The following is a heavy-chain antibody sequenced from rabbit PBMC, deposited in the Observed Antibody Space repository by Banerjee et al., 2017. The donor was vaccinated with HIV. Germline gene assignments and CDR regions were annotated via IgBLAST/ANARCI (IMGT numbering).Heavy chain of an antibody. J-gene: IGHJ4*01. CDR3: VRGDVYAGYGYPFKL. V-gene: IGHV1S45*01. Sequence: QEQLEESGGGLVKPGASLTLTCTASGFSFSSNAWICWVRQAPGKGLEWIGCIYGGSGGSTYHATWAKGRITGSKTSSTTVTLQMTSLTVADTATYFCVRGDVYAGYGYPFKLWGQGTLVTVS. CDR2: IYGGSGGST. D-gene: IGHD6-1*01. CDR1: GFSFSSNAW.